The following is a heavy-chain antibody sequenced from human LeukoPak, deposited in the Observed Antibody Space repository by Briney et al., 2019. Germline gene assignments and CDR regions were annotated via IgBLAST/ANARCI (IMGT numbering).Heavy chain of an antibody. V-gene: IGHV4-31*03. J-gene: IGHJ4*02. CDR3: ARVVEGDYFDY. CDR2: IYYSGST. Sequence: SETLSLTCTVSGGSISSGGYYWSWIRQHPGKGLEWIGYIYYSGSTYYNPSLKSRVTISVDTSKNQSSLKLSSVTAADTAVYYCARVVEGDYFDYWGQGTLVTVSS. CDR1: GGSISSGGYY.